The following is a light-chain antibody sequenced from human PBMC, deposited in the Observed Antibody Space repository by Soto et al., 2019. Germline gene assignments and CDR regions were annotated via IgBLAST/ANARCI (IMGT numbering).Light chain of an antibody. J-gene: IGKJ1*01. CDR1: QSVSSSY. CDR3: QQYGSSPQT. CDR2: GAS. Sequence: EIVLTQSPGTLSLSPGERATLSCRASQSVSSSYLAWYQQKPGQAPRLLIYGASSRATGIPARFSGSGSGTDFTLTISRLEPEDFAVYYCQQYGSSPQTFGQGTKVELK. V-gene: IGKV3-20*01.